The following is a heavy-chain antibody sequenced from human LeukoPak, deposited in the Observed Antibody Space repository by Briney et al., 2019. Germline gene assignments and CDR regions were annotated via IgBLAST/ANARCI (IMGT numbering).Heavy chain of an antibody. CDR3: ARDLDDYGRDAFGI. Sequence: GGSLRLSCAASGFTFSSYSMNWVRQAPGKGLEWVSYISSSGSTIYYADSVKGRFTISRDNAKNSLYLQMNSLRAEDTAVYYCARDLDDYGRDAFGIWGQGTMVTVSS. CDR1: GFTFSSYS. D-gene: IGHD4-17*01. CDR2: ISSSGSTI. V-gene: IGHV3-48*04. J-gene: IGHJ3*02.